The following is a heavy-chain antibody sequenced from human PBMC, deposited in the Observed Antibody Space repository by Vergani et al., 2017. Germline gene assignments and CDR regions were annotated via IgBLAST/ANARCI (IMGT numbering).Heavy chain of an antibody. V-gene: IGHV4-34*01. D-gene: IGHD3-3*01. Sequence: QVQIQQWGAGLLKPSETLSLTCAVYGGSFSGYYWSWIRQPPGKGLEWIGEINHSGSTNYNPSLKSRVTISVDTSKNQFSLKLSSVTAADTAVYYCARGRRKDYDFWSGYYRLGWYFDLWGRGTLVTVSS. CDR3: ARGRRKDYDFWSGYYRLGWYFDL. CDR1: GGSFSGYY. J-gene: IGHJ2*01. CDR2: INHSGST.